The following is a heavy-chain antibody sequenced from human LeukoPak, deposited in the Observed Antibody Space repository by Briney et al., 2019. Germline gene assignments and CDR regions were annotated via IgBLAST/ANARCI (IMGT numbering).Heavy chain of an antibody. V-gene: IGHV1-2*02. CDR1: GYTFTGYY. D-gene: IGHD1-26*01. Sequence: ASVKVSCKASGYTFTGYYMHWVRQAPGQGLEWMGWINPNSGGTNYAQKFQGRVTITRDTSIRTAYMELSRLRSDDTAVYYCATRQDYSGSYYFNYWGQGTLVTVSS. CDR3: ATRQDYSGSYYFNY. CDR2: INPNSGGT. J-gene: IGHJ4*02.